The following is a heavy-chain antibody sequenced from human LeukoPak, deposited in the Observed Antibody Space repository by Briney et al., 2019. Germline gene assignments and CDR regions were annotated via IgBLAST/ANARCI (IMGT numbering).Heavy chain of an antibody. D-gene: IGHD1-26*01. CDR3: ARTSRGSCGRINYFDY. V-gene: IGHV4-38-2*02. CDR2: IYNSGRS. CDR1: GYSISSGYY. Sequence: SELRSLTCTASGYSISSGYYWGWNGQPPGKGLEWTGSIYNSGRSYYNPSLKSRVTISVDATKTQFSLKLSSMAAADTAVYYCARTSRGSCGRINYFDYWGQGTLVTVSS. J-gene: IGHJ4*02.